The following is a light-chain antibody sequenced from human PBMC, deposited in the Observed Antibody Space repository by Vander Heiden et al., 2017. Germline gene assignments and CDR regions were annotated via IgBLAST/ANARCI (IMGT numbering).Light chain of an antibody. CDR2: AAS. Sequence: DIQMTQSPSSLSASVGDRVTITCRASQSISSYLNWYQQKPGKAPKLLIYAASSLQSGVPSRFSDSGSGTDFTLTISSLQPEDFATYYCQQSYSTPFTFGHGTKVDI. CDR3: QQSYSTPFT. J-gene: IGKJ3*01. CDR1: QSISSY. V-gene: IGKV1-39*01.